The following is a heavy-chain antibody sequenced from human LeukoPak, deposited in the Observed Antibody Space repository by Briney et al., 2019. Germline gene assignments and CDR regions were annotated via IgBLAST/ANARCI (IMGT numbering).Heavy chain of an antibody. CDR2: INTDGTVT. CDR3: XTKQWLAPPPDS. J-gene: IGHJ4*02. CDR1: GFTFSKYW. V-gene: IGHV3-74*01. D-gene: IGHD6-19*01. Sequence: GGSLRLSCAASGFTFSKYWMLWVRQAPGKGLESVSRINTDGTVTTYADSVKGRFTVSRDNADNTMFLQMNSVRDENTAVYYCXTKQWLAPPPDSWGXGTPVTVSS.